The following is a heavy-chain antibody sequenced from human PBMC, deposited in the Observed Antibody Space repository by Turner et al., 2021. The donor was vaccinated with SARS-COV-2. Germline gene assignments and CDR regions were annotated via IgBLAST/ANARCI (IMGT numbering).Heavy chain of an antibody. CDR3: ATGYAYCGGDCSIDY. V-gene: IGHV1-24*01. CDR2: FDPEDAET. J-gene: IGHJ4*02. CDR1: GYTLTELS. D-gene: IGHD2-21*02. Sequence: QVQLVQSGAEVKKPGASVKVSSKVSGYTLTELSMHWVRQAPGKGLEWMGGFDPEDAETIYAQKFQGRVTMTEDTSTDTAYMELSSLRSEDTAVYYCATGYAYCGGDCSIDYWGQGTLVTVSS.